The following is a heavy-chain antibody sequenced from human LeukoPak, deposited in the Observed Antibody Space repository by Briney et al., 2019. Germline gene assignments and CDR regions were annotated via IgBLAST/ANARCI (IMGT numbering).Heavy chain of an antibody. CDR2: ISGSGAST. CDR3: AKSRSSSSTSCYNY. J-gene: IGHJ4*02. D-gene: IGHD2-2*02. Sequence: GGSLRLSCAASGFPFSSYAMNWVRQAPGKGLEWVSAISGSGASTYYADSVKDRFTLSRDDSKNTLYLQMNILRAEDTAVYYCAKSRSSSSTSCYNYWGQGTLVTVSS. CDR1: GFPFSSYA. V-gene: IGHV3-23*01.